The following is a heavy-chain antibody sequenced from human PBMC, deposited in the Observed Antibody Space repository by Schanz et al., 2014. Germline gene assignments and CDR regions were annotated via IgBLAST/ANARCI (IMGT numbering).Heavy chain of an antibody. Sequence: EVQVVESGGGLVQPGGSLRLSCAVSGFTVNTNYMSWVRQAPGKGLEWISSMYINSGSTQYADSVKGRFIISRDSSKNTLFLQMNSLRAEDTAVYYCAREGEWGYDPPRHWGQGTLVTVSS. CDR1: GFTVNTNY. CDR3: AREGEWGYDPPRH. CDR2: MYINSGST. D-gene: IGHD5-12*01. V-gene: IGHV3-66*01. J-gene: IGHJ4*02.